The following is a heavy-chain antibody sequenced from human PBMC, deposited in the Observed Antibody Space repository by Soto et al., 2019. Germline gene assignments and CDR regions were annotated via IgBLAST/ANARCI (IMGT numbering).Heavy chain of an antibody. J-gene: IGHJ4*02. CDR2: MYYSGST. V-gene: IGHV4-59*01. CDR3: ARGQIITIFGVVIAYYFDY. CDR1: DCSISSYY. D-gene: IGHD3-3*01. Sequence: PSETLSLTCTISDCSISSYYWSWIPPPPGKGLEWIGYMYYSGSTNYNPSLKSRVTITVDTSKSQLSLKLTSVTAADTAVYYCARGQIITIFGVVIAYYFDYWGQGTLVTVSS.